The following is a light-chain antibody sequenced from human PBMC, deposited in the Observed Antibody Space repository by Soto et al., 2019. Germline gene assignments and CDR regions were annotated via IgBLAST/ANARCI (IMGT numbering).Light chain of an antibody. CDR2: EVS. CDR1: SSDVGGYNY. J-gene: IGLJ2*01. V-gene: IGLV2-8*01. Sequence: QSVLTQPPSASGSPGQSVTISCTGTSSDVGGYNYVSWYQQHPGKAPKLVIYEVSKRPSGVPDRFSGSKSGNTASLTVSGLQAEDEADYYCSSYAGSNNLVFGGGTNLTVL. CDR3: SSYAGSNNLV.